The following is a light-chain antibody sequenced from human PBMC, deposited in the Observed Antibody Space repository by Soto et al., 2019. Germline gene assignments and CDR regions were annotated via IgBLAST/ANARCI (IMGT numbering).Light chain of an antibody. CDR1: TSNIGTNT. J-gene: IGLJ3*02. CDR3: AAWDGGVWV. Sequence: QSVLTQPPSASGTPGQAVTISCSGSTSNIGTNTVKWYQQVPGSAPKILIYNDVQRPSGVPDRFSGSKSGTSASLVISGLQSEDEADYYCAAWDGGVWVFGGGTKLTVL. CDR2: NDV. V-gene: IGLV1-44*01.